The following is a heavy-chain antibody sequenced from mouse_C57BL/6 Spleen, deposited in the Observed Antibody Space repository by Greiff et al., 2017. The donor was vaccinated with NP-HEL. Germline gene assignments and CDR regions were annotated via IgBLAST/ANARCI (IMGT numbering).Heavy chain of an antibody. V-gene: IGHV14-2*01. CDR1: GFTIKDYY. Sequence: VQLQQSGAELVKPGASVKLSCTASGFTIKDYYMHWVKQRTEQGLEWIGRIDPEDGETKYAPKFQGKATLTADTSSNTAYLQLSSLPSEDTAVYYCARDYGSTPFAYWGQGTLVTVSA. CDR3: ARDYGSTPFAY. CDR2: IDPEDGET. J-gene: IGHJ3*01. D-gene: IGHD1-1*01.